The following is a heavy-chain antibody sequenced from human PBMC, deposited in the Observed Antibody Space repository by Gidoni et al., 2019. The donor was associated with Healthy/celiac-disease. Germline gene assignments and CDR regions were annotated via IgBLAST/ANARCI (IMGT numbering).Heavy chain of an antibody. Sequence: VQLLDPGGGLVQPGWSLILSCAPSALTFRSYAMSWVRQAPGKGPEWVSAMSGSGGSTYNADSVKGRFTISRDNSKNTLYLKRNSVRAEETAVYYCAKKTRIAVAGPIDYWGQGTLVTVSS. D-gene: IGHD6-19*01. CDR2: MSGSGGST. J-gene: IGHJ4*02. CDR1: ALTFRSYA. CDR3: AKKTRIAVAGPIDY. V-gene: IGHV3-23*01.